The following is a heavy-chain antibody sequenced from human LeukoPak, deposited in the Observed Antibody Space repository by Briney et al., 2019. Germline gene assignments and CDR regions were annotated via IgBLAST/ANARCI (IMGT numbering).Heavy chain of an antibody. CDR2: IYYSGST. CDR1: GGSISSYY. V-gene: IGHV4-59*08. CDR3: ARNVKDAFDI. J-gene: IGHJ3*02. Sequence: ASETLSLTCTVSGGSISSYYWSWIRQPPGKGLEWIGYIYYSGSTNYNPSLKSRVTISVDTSKIQFSLKLSSVTAADTAVYYCARNVKDAFDIWGRGTMVTVSS.